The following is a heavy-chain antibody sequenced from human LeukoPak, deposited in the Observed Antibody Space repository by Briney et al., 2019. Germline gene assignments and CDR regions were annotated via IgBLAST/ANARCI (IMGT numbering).Heavy chain of an antibody. CDR3: ARGFGAYGFDY. CDR1: GFTFSRYW. J-gene: IGHJ4*02. Sequence: GGALRLSCAASGFTFSRYWMHWVRQAPGKGLVWVSRINSDGSFTSYADSVKGRFTISRDNAKNTLYLQMNSLRAEDTAVYYCARGFGAYGFDYWGQGTLVTVSS. CDR2: INSDGSFT. D-gene: IGHD4/OR15-4a*01. V-gene: IGHV3-74*01.